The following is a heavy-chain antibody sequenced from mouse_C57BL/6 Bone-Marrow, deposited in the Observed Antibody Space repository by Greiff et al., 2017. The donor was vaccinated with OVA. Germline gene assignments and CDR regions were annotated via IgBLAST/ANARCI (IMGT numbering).Heavy chain of an antibody. J-gene: IGHJ1*03. CDR3: AREGGAMYWYFDV. CDR2: IYPGNGDT. Sequence: QVQLQQSGAELVRPGASVKMSCKASGYTFTSYYMHWVKQTPRQGLEWIGAIYPGNGDTYYNQKFKGKATMTVDKSSSTAYMQLSSLTSEDSAVDFCAREGGAMYWYFDVWGTGTTVTVSS. V-gene: IGHV1-12*01. CDR1: GYTFTSYY.